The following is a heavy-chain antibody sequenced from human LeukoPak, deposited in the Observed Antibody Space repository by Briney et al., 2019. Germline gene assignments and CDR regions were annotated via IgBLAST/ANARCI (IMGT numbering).Heavy chain of an antibody. Sequence: ASVKVSCKASGYTFTGYYMHWVRQAPGQGLEWMGWINPNSGGTNYAQKFQGRVTMTRDTSISTAYMELSRLRSDDTAVYYCARDQRAPDYDFWSGYYYYYGMDVWGQGTTVTVS. D-gene: IGHD3-3*01. CDR1: GYTFTGYY. CDR3: ARDQRAPDYDFWSGYYYYYGMDV. J-gene: IGHJ6*02. CDR2: INPNSGGT. V-gene: IGHV1-2*02.